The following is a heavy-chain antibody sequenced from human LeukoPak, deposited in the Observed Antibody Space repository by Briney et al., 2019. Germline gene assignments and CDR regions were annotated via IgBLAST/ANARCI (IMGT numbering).Heavy chain of an antibody. J-gene: IGHJ6*02. CDR1: GYTFTGYY. V-gene: IGHV1-2*04. D-gene: IGHD6-13*01. CDR3: ARDRQPGSYGMDV. CDR2: INPNSGGT. Sequence: EASVKVSCKASGYTFTGYYMHWVRQAPGQGLEWMGWINPNSGGTNYAQKFQGWVTMTRDTSISTAYMELSRLRPDDTAVYYCARDRQPGSYGMDVWGQGTTVTVSS.